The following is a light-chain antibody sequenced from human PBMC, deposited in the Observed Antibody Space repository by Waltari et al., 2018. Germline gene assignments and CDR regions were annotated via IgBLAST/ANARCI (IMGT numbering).Light chain of an antibody. CDR2: YRSDSTN. CDR3: MILHNNAVV. CDR1: RGISVGTYN. J-gene: IGLJ3*02. V-gene: IGLV5-45*01. Sequence: QAVLTQPASLSASPGASVSLTCPLPRGISVGTYNISWSQQSPGSPPQFLVKYRSDSTNERGSGVPSRFSGSRDTSANAGIVLISGLQSEDEADYYCMILHNNAVVFGGGTRLTVL.